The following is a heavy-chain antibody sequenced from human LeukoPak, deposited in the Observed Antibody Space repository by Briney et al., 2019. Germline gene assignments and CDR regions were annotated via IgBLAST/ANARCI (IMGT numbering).Heavy chain of an antibody. CDR2: IYYSGST. CDR1: GGSISSSSYY. Sequence: PSETLSLTCTVSGGSISSSSYYWGWIRQPPGKGLEWIGSIYYSGSTYYNPSLKSRVTISVDTSKNQFSLKLSSVTAADTAVYYCARDTDMDRGIDYWGQGTLVTVSS. V-gene: IGHV4-39*07. J-gene: IGHJ4*02. CDR3: ARDTDMDRGIDY. D-gene: IGHD5-18*01.